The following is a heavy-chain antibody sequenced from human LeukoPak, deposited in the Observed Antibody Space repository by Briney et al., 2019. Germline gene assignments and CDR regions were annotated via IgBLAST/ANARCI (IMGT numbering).Heavy chain of an antibody. D-gene: IGHD6-6*01. CDR1: GYSFTSYW. J-gene: IGHJ4*02. V-gene: IGHV5-51*01. CDR2: IYPGDSDT. CDR3: ARQGEEYSSAPYYFDY. Sequence: GESLKISCKGSGYSFTSYWIGWVRQMPGKGLEWMGIIYPGDSDTRYSPSFQGQVTISADKSISTAYLQWSGLKASDTAMYYCARQGEEYSSAPYYFDYWGQGTLVTVSS.